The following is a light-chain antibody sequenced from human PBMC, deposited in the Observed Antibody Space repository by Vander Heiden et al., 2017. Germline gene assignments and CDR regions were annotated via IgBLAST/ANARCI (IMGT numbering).Light chain of an antibody. CDR3: LQDYNYPCT. V-gene: IGKV1-6*01. CDR1: QGIRND. Sequence: IQMPHSPSSLSGSVGVRVTITCRARQGIRNDLGWYQQKTGKAPKLLIYAASSLQSGVPSRFSGSGSGTDFTLTISSLQPEDFATYYCLQDYNYPCTFGGGTKVEIK. CDR2: AAS. J-gene: IGKJ4*02.